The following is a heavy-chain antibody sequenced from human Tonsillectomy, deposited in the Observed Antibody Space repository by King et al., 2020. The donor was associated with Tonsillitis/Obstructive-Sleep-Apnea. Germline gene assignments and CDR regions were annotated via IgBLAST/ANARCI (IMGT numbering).Heavy chain of an antibody. J-gene: IGHJ6*02. CDR2: ISYDGSDK. CDR1: GFTFTSHA. Sequence: VQLVESGGGVVQPGKSLRLSCAASGFTFTSHAMHWVRQAPGKGLEWVAVISYDGSDKYYADYVQGRFTISRDNSKHTLYLQMNSLRADDTAVYYCARGGTSGHYYFYGMDVWGQGTTVTASS. V-gene: IGHV3-30*04. D-gene: IGHD1-26*01. CDR3: ARGGTSGHYYFYGMDV.